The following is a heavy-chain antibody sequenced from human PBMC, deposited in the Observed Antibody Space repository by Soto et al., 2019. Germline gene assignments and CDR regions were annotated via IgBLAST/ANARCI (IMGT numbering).Heavy chain of an antibody. CDR2: ISGSGGST. CDR3: AKADYYDFWSGYQDY. D-gene: IGHD3-3*01. Sequence: GGSLRLSCAASGFTFSSYAMSWVRQAPGKWLEWVSAISGSGGSTYYADSVKGRFTISRDNSKNTLYLQMNSLRAEDTAVYYCAKADYYDFWSGYQDYWGQGXLVTVYS. J-gene: IGHJ4*02. CDR1: GFTFSSYA. V-gene: IGHV3-23*01.